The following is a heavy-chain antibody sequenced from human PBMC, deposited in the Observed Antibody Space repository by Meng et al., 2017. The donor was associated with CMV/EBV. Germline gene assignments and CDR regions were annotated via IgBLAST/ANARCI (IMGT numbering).Heavy chain of an antibody. V-gene: IGHV3-21*01. CDR1: GFTFSSYS. Sequence: GGSLRLSCAASGFTFSSYSMNWVRQAPGKGLEWVSSISSSSSYIYYADSVKGRFTISRDNAKNSLYLQMNSLRAEDMAVYYCARSLVISQLYYYYYGMDVWGQGTTVTVSS. CDR2: ISSSSSYI. D-gene: IGHD2-21*01. CDR3: ARSLVISQLYYYYYGMDV. J-gene: IGHJ6*02.